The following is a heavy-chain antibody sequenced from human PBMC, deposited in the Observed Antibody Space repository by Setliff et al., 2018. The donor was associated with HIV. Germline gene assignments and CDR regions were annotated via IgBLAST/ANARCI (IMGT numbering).Heavy chain of an antibody. Sequence: PGGSLRLSCAASGFTFTSYWMIWVRQAPGKGLEWVANINQDGSEKNYVDSVKGRFTISRDNAKNSLYLQMDSLRVEDTTVYYCTRKLAPGHGMDVWGQGTTVTV. D-gene: IGHD3-3*02. CDR3: TRKLAPGHGMDV. V-gene: IGHV3-7*01. J-gene: IGHJ6*02. CDR1: GFTFTSYW. CDR2: INQDGSEK.